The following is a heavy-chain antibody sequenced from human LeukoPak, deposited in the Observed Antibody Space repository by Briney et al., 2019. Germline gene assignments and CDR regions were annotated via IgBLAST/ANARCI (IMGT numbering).Heavy chain of an antibody. CDR1: GYTFSAYY. D-gene: IGHD5-18*01. J-gene: IGHJ5*02. Sequence: ASVKVSCKASGYTFSAYYMHWVRQAPGQGLEWMGWINPNSGGTNYAQSFQGRVTLTRDTSISTAYMELNTLRSDDTAVYYCAREASTQLWLGPSFDPWGQGTLVTVSS. CDR2: INPNSGGT. V-gene: IGHV1-2*02. CDR3: AREASTQLWLGPSFDP.